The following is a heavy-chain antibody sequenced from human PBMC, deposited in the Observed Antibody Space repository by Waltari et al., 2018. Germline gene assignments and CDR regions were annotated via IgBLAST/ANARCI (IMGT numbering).Heavy chain of an antibody. CDR2: IYYSGST. Sequence: QVQLQESGPGLVKPSETLSLTCTVSGGSISSSSYYWGWIRQPPGKGLEWIGSIYYSGSTNSNPSLKSRVTISVDTSKNQFSLKLSSVTAADTAVYYCARERYSSSWYGFDWGQGTLVTVSS. J-gene: IGHJ4*02. CDR1: GGSISSSSYY. V-gene: IGHV4-39*07. CDR3: ARERYSSSWYGFD. D-gene: IGHD6-13*01.